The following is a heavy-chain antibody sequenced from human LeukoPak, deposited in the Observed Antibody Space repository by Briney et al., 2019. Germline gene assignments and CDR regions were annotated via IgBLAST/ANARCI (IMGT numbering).Heavy chain of an antibody. D-gene: IGHD3-9*01. CDR2: IYYSEST. CDR3: ARVYYDILTGYPNDAFDI. V-gene: IGHV4-59*01. Sequence: PSETLSLTCTVSGGSISSYYWSWIRQPPGKGLEWIGYIYYSESTNYNPSLKSRVTISVDTSKNQFSLKLSSVTAADTAVYYCARVYYDILTGYPNDAFDIWGQGTMVTVSS. CDR1: GGSISSYY. J-gene: IGHJ3*02.